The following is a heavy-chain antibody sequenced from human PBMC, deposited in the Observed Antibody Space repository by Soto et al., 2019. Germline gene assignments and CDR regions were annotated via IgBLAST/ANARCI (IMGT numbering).Heavy chain of an antibody. CDR1: GFTFSSYA. CDR2: ISGSGGST. Sequence: GESLKISCAASGFTFSSYAMSWVRQAPGKGLEWVSAISGSGGSTYYADSVKGRFTISRDNSKNTLYLQMNSLRAEDTAVYYCAKDHRLWSGYYLYNWFDPWGQGTLVTVSS. CDR3: AKDHRLWSGYYLYNWFDP. J-gene: IGHJ5*02. V-gene: IGHV3-23*01. D-gene: IGHD3-3*01.